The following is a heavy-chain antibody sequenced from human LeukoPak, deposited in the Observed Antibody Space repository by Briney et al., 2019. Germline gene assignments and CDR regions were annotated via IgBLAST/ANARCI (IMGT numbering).Heavy chain of an antibody. J-gene: IGHJ4*02. CDR1: GFSFSSYV. CDR3: ARDYVWGSSESDY. CDR2: IKPDGSEK. V-gene: IGHV3-7*01. D-gene: IGHD7-27*01. Sequence: GGSLRLSCAASGFSFSSYVMHWVRQTPGKGLEWVGNIKPDGSEKYYVDSVKGRFTISRDNAKNSLFLQMSSLRVEDTAIYYCARDYVWGSSESDYWGQGTLVTVSS.